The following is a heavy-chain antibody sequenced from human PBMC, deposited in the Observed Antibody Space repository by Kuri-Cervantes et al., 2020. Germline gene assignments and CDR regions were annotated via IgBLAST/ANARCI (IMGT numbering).Heavy chain of an antibody. J-gene: IGHJ4*02. D-gene: IGHD3-10*01. CDR3: AKDIDAYYYGSGSYYNADRESYYFDY. CDR2: ISSSGNTI. CDR1: GFTFSSYE. Sequence: GESLKISCAASGFTFSSYEMNWVRQAPGKGLEWVSYISSSGNTIYYADSVKGRFTISRDNAKTTLYLQMNSLRAEDTALYYCAKDIDAYYYGSGSYYNADRESYYFDYWGQGTLVTVSS. V-gene: IGHV3-48*03.